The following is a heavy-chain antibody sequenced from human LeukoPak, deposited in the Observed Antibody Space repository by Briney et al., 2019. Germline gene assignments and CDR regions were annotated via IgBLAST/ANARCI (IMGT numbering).Heavy chain of an antibody. CDR3: ARGGGYSYGYAMDY. CDR2: MNPNSGNT. CDR1: GYTFTSYD. Sequence: ASVKVSCKASGYTFTSYDINWVRQAAGQGLEWMGWMNPNSGNTGYAQKFQGRVTMTRNTSISTAYMELSSLRSEDTAVYYCARGGGYSYGYAMDYWGQGTLVTVSS. D-gene: IGHD5-18*01. V-gene: IGHV1-8*01. J-gene: IGHJ4*02.